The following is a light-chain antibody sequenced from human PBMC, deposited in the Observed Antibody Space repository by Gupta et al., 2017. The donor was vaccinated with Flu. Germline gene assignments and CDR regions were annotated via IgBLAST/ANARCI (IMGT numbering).Light chain of an antibody. Sequence: TIDGTGTSSDVGGYNYVCWYQQRPGKAPKLMIYDVNKRNAGVPDRFSGSKCGNTASMTSAGLQAEEEADYYCCSYAGSDNFGVFGGGTKLTVL. CDR1: SSDVGGYNY. V-gene: IGLV2-11*01. J-gene: IGLJ3*02. CDR3: CSYAGSDNFGV. CDR2: DVN.